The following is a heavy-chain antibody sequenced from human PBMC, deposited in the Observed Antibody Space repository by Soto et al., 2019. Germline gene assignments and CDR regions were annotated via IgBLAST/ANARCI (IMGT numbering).Heavy chain of an antibody. D-gene: IGHD6-13*01. CDR1: GGSISSSSYY. CDR3: ARGSGIAAYNWFDP. Sequence: NPSETLSLTCTVSGGSISSSSYYWGWIRQPPGKGLEWIGSIYYSGSTYYNPSLKSRVTISVDTSKNQFSLKLSSVTAADTAVYYCARGSGIAAYNWFDPWGQGTLVTVS. V-gene: IGHV4-39*01. CDR2: IYYSGST. J-gene: IGHJ5*02.